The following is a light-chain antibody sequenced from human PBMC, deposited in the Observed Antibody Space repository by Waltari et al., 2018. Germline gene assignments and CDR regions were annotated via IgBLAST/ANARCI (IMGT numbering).Light chain of an antibody. CDR1: KLGDKY. J-gene: IGLJ2*01. CDR3: QAWDRNTVI. V-gene: IGLV3-1*01. CDR2: QDM. Sequence: SYELTQPPSVSVSSGQPASITCSGDKLGDKYVSWYRQKPGQPPVLVVYQDMKRPSGTPERCSGSNSANTATLTISGTQAVDEADYYGQAWDRNTVIFGGGTKLTVL.